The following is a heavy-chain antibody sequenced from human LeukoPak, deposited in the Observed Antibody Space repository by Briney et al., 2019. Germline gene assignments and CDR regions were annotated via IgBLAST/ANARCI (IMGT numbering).Heavy chain of an antibody. V-gene: IGHV4-59*01. D-gene: IGHD3-22*01. CDR2: IYYSGST. J-gene: IGHJ4*02. CDR3: ARYRVAYYYESSGYWDY. Sequence: SETLSLTCTVSGGSISSYYWSWIRQPPGKGLEWIGYIYYSGSTNYNPSLKSRVTMSVDTSKNQFSLKLSSVSAADTAMYYCARYRVAYYYESSGYWDYWGQGTLVTVSS. CDR1: GGSISSYY.